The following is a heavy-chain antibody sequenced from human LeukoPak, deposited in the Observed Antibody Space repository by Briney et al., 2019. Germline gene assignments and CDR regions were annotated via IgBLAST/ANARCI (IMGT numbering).Heavy chain of an antibody. CDR3: SRTAGVAAAAGTQFDY. J-gene: IGHJ4*02. Sequence: SQTLSLTCAISGDSVSSNSAAWNWIRQSPSRGPEWLGRTYYRSKWYSACAVSVKSRITINPDTSKNQFSLQLNSVTPEDTAVYYCSRTAGVAAAAGTQFDYWGQGTLVTVSS. CDR1: GDSVSSNSAA. V-gene: IGHV6-1*01. CDR2: TYYRSKWYS. D-gene: IGHD6-13*01.